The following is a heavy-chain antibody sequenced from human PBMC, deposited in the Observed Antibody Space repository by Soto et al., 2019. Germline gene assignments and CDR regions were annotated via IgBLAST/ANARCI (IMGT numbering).Heavy chain of an antibody. CDR1: WYSFVSYW. V-gene: IGHV5-51*01. CDR2: IYPGDSDT. D-gene: IGHD5-12*01. Sequence: GESLKISCKGSWYSFVSYWIGWVRQMPGKGLEWMGIIYPGDSDTRYSPSFKGQVTISADKSITTVYLQWSSLKASDTAMYYCARTDGYEIEYWGQGTIVTLSS. CDR3: ARTDGYEIEY. J-gene: IGHJ4*02.